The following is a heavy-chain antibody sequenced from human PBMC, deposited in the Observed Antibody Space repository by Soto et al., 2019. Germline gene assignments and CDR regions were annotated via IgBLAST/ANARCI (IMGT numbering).Heavy chain of an antibody. Sequence: GGSLRLSCAASGFTFSSYSMNWVRQAPGKGLEWVSAISGSGGSTYYADSVKGRFTISRDNSKNTLYLQMNSLRAEDTAVYYCAKSIRRLFDYWGQGTLVTVSS. CDR2: ISGSGGST. V-gene: IGHV3-23*01. CDR3: AKSIRRLFDY. CDR1: GFTFSSYS. J-gene: IGHJ4*02.